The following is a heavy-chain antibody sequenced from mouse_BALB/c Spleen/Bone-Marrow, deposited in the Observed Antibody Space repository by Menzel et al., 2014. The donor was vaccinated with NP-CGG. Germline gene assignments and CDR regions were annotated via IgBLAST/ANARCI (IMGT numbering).Heavy chain of an antibody. CDR1: GFNIKDYY. D-gene: IGHD2-14*01. CDR2: IDPENGNT. Sequence: VQLQQSGAELVRPGALVKLSCKASGFNIKDYYMHWVKRRPEQGLEWIGWIDPENGNTIYDPKFQGKASITADTSSNTASLQLSSLTSEDTAVYYCVAYYRYEYYFDYWGQGTTLTVSS. CDR3: VAYYRYEYYFDY. J-gene: IGHJ2*01. V-gene: IGHV14-1*02.